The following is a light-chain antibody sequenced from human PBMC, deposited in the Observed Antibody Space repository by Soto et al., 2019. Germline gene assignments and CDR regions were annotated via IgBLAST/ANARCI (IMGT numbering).Light chain of an antibody. CDR2: HAS. V-gene: IGKV1-39*01. CDR1: RSISNY. Sequence: DIQMTQSPSSLSASVGDRVTIACRASRSISNYLNWYKQKPGEAPQLLIYHASNLQSGVPPRFSGSGSETDFTLTISSLQPEDFATYYCQQSYTSPPFIFGGGTKVEIK. CDR3: QQSYTSPPFI. J-gene: IGKJ4*01.